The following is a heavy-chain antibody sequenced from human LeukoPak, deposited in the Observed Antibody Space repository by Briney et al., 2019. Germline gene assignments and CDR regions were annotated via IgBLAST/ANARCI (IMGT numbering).Heavy chain of an antibody. CDR2: MNPNSGNT. Sequence: ASVKVSCKASGYTFTSYDINWVRQATGQGLEWMGWMNPNSGNTGYAQKFQGGVTMTRNTSISTAYMELSSLRSEDTAVYYCARSPESSDAFDIWGQGTMVTVSS. J-gene: IGHJ3*02. CDR1: GYTFTSYD. CDR3: ARSPESSDAFDI. V-gene: IGHV1-8*01.